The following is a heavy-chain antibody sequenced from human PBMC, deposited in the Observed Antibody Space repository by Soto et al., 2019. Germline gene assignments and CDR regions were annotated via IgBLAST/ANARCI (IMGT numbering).Heavy chain of an antibody. D-gene: IGHD2-15*01. CDR2: INSDGSVS. J-gene: IGHJ6*03. Sequence: EVQLVESGGGLVQPGGSLRLSCAASGFTFSNYWMYWVRQAPGKGLEWVSRINSDGSVSSYADSVKGRLTISRDNVKNPLYLPMYSLSAADTAVYYCARGDCLAATCYSLAGSFYYYLDVWGKGTTVTFFS. V-gene: IGHV3-74*02. CDR1: GFTFSNYW. CDR3: ARGDCLAATCYSLAGSFYYYLDV.